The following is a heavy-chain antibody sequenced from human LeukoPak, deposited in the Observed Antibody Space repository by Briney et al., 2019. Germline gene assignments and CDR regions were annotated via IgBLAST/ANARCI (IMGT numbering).Heavy chain of an antibody. CDR1: GFTFSTYE. Sequence: GRSLRLSCAASGFTFSTYEMHWVRQAPGKGLEWVAVISHDGNDQYYADSVKGRFTISRDNSKNTLYLQMNSLRAKDTAVYYCAKGTVFVEYWGQGTLVTVSS. J-gene: IGHJ4*02. CDR2: ISHDGNDQ. D-gene: IGHD2-15*01. CDR3: AKGTVFVEY. V-gene: IGHV3-30*04.